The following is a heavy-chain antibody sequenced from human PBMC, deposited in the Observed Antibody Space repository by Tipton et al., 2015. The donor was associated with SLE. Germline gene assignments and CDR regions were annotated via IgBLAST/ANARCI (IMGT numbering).Heavy chain of an antibody. CDR2: ISAHNGNT. CDR3: AIGSLLLWFGELPDY. CDR1: GYTFSSFG. D-gene: IGHD3-10*01. V-gene: IGHV1-18*01. J-gene: IGHJ4*02. Sequence: QVQLVQSGAEVKKPGASVKVSCKASGYTFSSFGISWVRQAPGQGLEWMGWISAHNGNTNYAQKLQGRVTMTTDTSTSTAYMELRSLRSDDTAVYYCAIGSLLLWFGELPDYWGQGTLVTVSS.